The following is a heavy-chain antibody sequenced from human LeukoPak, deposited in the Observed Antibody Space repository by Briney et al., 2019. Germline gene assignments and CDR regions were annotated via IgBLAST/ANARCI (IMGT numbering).Heavy chain of an antibody. CDR3: ARDRRPQSGPDDAFDI. J-gene: IGHJ3*02. CDR1: GFTFSDYY. Sequence: PGGSLRLSCAASGFTFSDYYMSWIRQAPGKGLEWVSYISSSGSTIYYADSVKGRFTISRDNAKNSLYLQMNSLRAEDTAVYYCARDRRPQSGPDDAFDIWGQGTMVTVSS. CDR2: ISSSGSTI. D-gene: IGHD3-3*01. V-gene: IGHV3-11*04.